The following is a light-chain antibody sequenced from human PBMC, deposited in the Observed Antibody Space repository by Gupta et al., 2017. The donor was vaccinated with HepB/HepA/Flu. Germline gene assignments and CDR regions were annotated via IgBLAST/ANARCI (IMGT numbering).Light chain of an antibody. V-gene: IGKV3-20*01. CDR3: QQCGTSSRT. CDR2: GAS. CDR1: QTVSSSY. Sequence: EIVLTQSPGTLSLSPGERATLSCRASQTVSSSYLAWYQQKPGQAPRLLIYGASSRATGIPDRFSGRGSGTECTLIISRLEPEDFAVYYCQQCGTSSRTCGLGTKVEIK. J-gene: IGKJ1*01.